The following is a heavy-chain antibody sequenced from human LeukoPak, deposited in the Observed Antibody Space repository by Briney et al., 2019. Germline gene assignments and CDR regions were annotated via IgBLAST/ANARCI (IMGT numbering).Heavy chain of an antibody. CDR1: GFTFSSYA. CDR2: ISYDGSNK. D-gene: IGHD4-17*01. J-gene: IGHJ4*02. V-gene: IGHV3-30-3*01. Sequence: GGSLRLSCAASGFTFSSYAMHWVRQAPGKGLEWVAVISYDGSNKYYADSVKGRFTISRDNSKNTLYLQMNSLRAEDTAVYYCARGPLDYGDYTFDYWGQGTLVTVSS. CDR3: ARGPLDYGDYTFDY.